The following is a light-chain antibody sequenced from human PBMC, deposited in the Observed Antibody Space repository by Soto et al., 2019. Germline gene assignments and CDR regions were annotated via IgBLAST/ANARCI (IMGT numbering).Light chain of an antibody. V-gene: IGKV3-20*01. CDR2: GGS. CDR1: QSVTSTY. Sequence: ETVLTQSPVTLSLSPGERATLSCRASQSVTSTYLAWYQQKPGQSPRLIIYGGSTRASGFPDRFSGGGSGTDFTLTVSRLEREDSAVYYCHCQQFDSSRVYSFGQGTKLEI. J-gene: IGKJ2*03. CDR3: QQFDSSRVYS.